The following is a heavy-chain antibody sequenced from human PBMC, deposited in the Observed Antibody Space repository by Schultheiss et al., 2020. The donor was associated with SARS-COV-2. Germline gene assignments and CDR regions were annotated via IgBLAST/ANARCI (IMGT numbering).Heavy chain of an antibody. CDR2: ISSSSSYI. CDR1: GFTFSSYE. V-gene: IGHV3-21*01. CDR3: ARDLGIAVAGKKPYYYMSRHKSTSNYGMDV. J-gene: IGHJ6*02. D-gene: IGHD6-19*01. Sequence: GGSLRLSCAASGFTFSSYEMNWVRQAPGKGLEWVSSISSSSSYIYYADSVKGRFTISRDNAKNSLYLQMNSLRAEDTAVYYCARDLGIAVAGKKPYYYMSRHKSTSNYGMDVWGQGTTVTVSS.